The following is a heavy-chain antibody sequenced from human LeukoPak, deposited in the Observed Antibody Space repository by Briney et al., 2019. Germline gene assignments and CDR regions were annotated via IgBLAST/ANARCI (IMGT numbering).Heavy chain of an antibody. J-gene: IGHJ3*02. D-gene: IGHD3-22*01. Sequence: GGSLRLSCAASGFIFSSYSLNWVRQAPGKGLEWVSYISGDTKTTYYADSVKGRFTISRDNTKNSLYLQMNSLRADDTAVYYCARDHHRRLYDSQARDTFDIWGQGTMVTVSS. CDR1: GFIFSSYS. CDR2: ISGDTKTT. V-gene: IGHV3-48*01. CDR3: ARDHHRRLYDSQARDTFDI.